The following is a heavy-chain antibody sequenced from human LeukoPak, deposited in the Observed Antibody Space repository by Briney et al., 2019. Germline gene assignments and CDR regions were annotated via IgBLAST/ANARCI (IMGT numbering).Heavy chain of an antibody. CDR3: ARDHHRRLYDSQARDTFDI. J-gene: IGHJ3*02. Sequence: GSLRLSCAASGFTFSTYAMTWVRQAPGKGLEWVSLISGTGGSTYYADSVKGRFTISRDNSKNTLYLQMNSLRAEDTAVYYCARDHHRRLYDSQARDTFDIWGQGTMVTVSS. D-gene: IGHD3-22*01. CDR1: GFTFSTYA. CDR2: ISGTGGST. V-gene: IGHV3-23*01.